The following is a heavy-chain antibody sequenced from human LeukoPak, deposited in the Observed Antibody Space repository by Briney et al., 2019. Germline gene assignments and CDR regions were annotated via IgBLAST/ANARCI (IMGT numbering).Heavy chain of an antibody. Sequence: PGGSLRLSCAASGFTFSSYSMNWVRQAPGKGLEWVSSISSSSSYIYYADSVKGRFTISRDNAKNSLYLQMNSLRAEDTAVYYCATSEGRWELPTNWFDPWGQGTLVTVSS. CDR2: ISSSSSYI. CDR1: GFTFSSYS. D-gene: IGHD1-26*01. J-gene: IGHJ5*02. V-gene: IGHV3-21*01. CDR3: ATSEGRWELPTNWFDP.